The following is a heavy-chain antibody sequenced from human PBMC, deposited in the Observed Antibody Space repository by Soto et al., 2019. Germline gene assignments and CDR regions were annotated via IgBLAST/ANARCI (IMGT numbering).Heavy chain of an antibody. J-gene: IGHJ3*02. D-gene: IGHD3-10*01. V-gene: IGHV5-10-1*01. CDR1: GYSGASYW. CDR2: IDPSDSYT. Sequence: GESHNISDKGSGYSGASYWISCVRPLPGKGLEWMGRIDPSDSYTNYSPSFQGHVTISADKSISTAYLQWSSLKASDTAMYYCARTYYYGTGAFDIWGQGTTVTVS. CDR3: ARTYYYGTGAFDI.